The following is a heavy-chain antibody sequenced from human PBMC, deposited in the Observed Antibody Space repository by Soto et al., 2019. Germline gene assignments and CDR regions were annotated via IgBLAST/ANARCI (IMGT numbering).Heavy chain of an antibody. Sequence: QVQLQELGPGLVKPSETLSLTCTVSGGSVSSGSYYWSWIRQPPGKGLEWIGYIYYSGSTNYNPSLKCRVTVSVDTSKNQFSLKLSSVTAADTAVYYCARTEANAFDIWGQGTMVTVSS. CDR1: GGSVSSGSYY. V-gene: IGHV4-61*01. CDR3: ARTEANAFDI. J-gene: IGHJ3*02. CDR2: IYYSGST.